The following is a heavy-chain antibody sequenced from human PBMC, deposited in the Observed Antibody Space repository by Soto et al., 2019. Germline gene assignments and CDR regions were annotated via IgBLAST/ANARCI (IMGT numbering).Heavy chain of an antibody. J-gene: IGHJ6*02. D-gene: IGHD3-10*01. V-gene: IGHV3-49*03. CDR1: GFTFGDYA. CDR3: TRVGRRGLWFGELTVENYYYYYGMDV. CDR2: IRSKAYGGTT. Sequence: GGSLRLSCTASGFTFGDYAMSWFRQAPGKGREWVGFIRSKAYGGTTEYAASVKGRFTISRDDSKSIAYLQMNSLKTEDTAVYYCTRVGRRGLWFGELTVENYYYYYGMDVWGQGTTVTVS.